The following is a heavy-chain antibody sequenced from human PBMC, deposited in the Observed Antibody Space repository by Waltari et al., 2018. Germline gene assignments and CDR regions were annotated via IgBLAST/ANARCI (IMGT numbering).Heavy chain of an antibody. V-gene: IGHV3-48*01. CDR2: ISSSSSTI. CDR1: GFTFSSYS. D-gene: IGHD6-6*01. CDR3: ARDSSSLYYYYYYGMDV. J-gene: IGHJ6*02. Sequence: EVQLVESGGGLVQHGGYLRLSCAASGFTFSSYSMNWVREAPGTGLEWVSYISSSSSTIYYADSVKGRFTISRDNAKNSLYLQMNSLRAEDTAVYYCARDSSSLYYYYYYGMDVWGQGTTVTVSS.